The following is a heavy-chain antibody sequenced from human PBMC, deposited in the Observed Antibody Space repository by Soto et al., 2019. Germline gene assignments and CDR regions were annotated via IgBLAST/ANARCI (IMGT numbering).Heavy chain of an antibody. D-gene: IGHD6-13*01. Sequence: QVQLVQSGAEVKKPGSSVKVSCKSSGGTFSTYGINWVRQAPGQGLEWMGMIIPNFGTPTYAQKFRGRVSITADESTSTVYMELSSLTSDDTAFYYCARDGRSSSYDFWGQGTLVTVSS. CDR1: GGTFSTYG. J-gene: IGHJ4*02. CDR2: IIPNFGTP. CDR3: ARDGRSSSYDF. V-gene: IGHV1-69*18.